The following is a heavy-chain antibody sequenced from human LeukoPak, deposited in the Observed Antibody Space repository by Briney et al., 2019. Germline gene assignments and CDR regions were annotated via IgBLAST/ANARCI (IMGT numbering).Heavy chain of an antibody. CDR2: IYYSGST. D-gene: IGHD3-10*01. CDR3: ARATRVLLGFGENHAFDI. Sequence: PETLSLTCTVSGGSISSYYWSWIRQPPGKGLEWIGYIYYSGSTNYNPSLKSRVTISVDTSKYQFSLKLSSVTAADTAVYYCARATRVLLGFGENHAFDIWGQGTMVTVSS. CDR1: GGSISSYY. V-gene: IGHV4-59*01. J-gene: IGHJ3*02.